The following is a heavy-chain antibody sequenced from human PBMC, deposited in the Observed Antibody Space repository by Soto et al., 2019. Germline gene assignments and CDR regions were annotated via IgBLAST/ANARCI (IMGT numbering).Heavy chain of an antibody. CDR2: MNPSSGYT. D-gene: IGHD1-26*01. CDR3: ARFVRHQLPTIDY. V-gene: IGHV1-8*01. Sequence: GASVKVSCKASGYTFTDYDINWVRQATGQGLEWMGWMNPSSGYTGYAQKFQGRVTMTWDTSISTAYMELSSLTSADTAVYYCARFVRHQLPTIDYWGQGALVTAPQ. J-gene: IGHJ4*02. CDR1: GYTFTDYD.